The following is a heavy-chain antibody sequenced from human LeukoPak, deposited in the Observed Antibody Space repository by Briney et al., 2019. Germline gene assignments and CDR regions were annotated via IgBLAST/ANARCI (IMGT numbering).Heavy chain of an antibody. J-gene: IGHJ3*02. D-gene: IGHD3-22*01. Sequence: ASVKVSCKASGYTFTSYGISWVRQAPGQGLEWMGWISAYNGNTNYAQKLQGRVTMTTDTSTSTAYMELRSLRSDDTAVYYCARDRGSMIVVVYDAFDIWGQGTMVTVSS. CDR3: ARDRGSMIVVVYDAFDI. CDR1: GYTFTSYG. CDR2: ISAYNGNT. V-gene: IGHV1-18*01.